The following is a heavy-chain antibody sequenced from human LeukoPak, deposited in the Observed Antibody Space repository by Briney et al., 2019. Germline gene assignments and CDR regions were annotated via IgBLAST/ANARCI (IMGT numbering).Heavy chain of an antibody. V-gene: IGHV1-2*02. CDR1: GYTFTGYY. Sequence: ASVKVSCKASGYTFTGYYMHWVRQAPGQGLEWMGWINPKSGGTNYAQKFQGRVTMTRDTSISTAYMEVSRLRSDDTAVCSCARARGYYDSSGYYCPLGYWGQGTLVTVSS. D-gene: IGHD3-22*01. CDR3: ARARGYYDSSGYYCPLGY. CDR2: INPKSGGT. J-gene: IGHJ4*02.